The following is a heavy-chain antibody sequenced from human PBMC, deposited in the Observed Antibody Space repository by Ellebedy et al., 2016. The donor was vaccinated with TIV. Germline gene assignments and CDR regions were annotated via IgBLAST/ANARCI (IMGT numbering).Heavy chain of an antibody. CDR1: GFTFSSYT. CDR2: IGASGGDT. Sequence: GESLKISXAASGFTFSSYTMSWVRQAPGKGLEWVSAIGASGGDTYYADSVKSRFTISRDNSKNTLFLQISSLRAEDTAVYYCAIDLWNEPPSPMENWGQGTLVTVSS. V-gene: IGHV3-23*01. J-gene: IGHJ4*02. D-gene: IGHD3-3*01. CDR3: AIDLWNEPPSPMEN.